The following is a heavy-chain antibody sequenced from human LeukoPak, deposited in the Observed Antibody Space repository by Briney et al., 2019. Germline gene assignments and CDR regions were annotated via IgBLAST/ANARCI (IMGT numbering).Heavy chain of an antibody. J-gene: IGHJ4*02. CDR3: ARGSVQWLVRRYFDY. D-gene: IGHD6-19*01. Sequence: SVKVSCKASGGTFSSYAISWVRQAPGQGLEWMGRIIPILGIANYAQKFQGRVTITADKSTSTAYMELSSLRSEDTAVYYCARGSVQWLVRRYFDYWGQGTLVTVSS. V-gene: IGHV1-69*04. CDR1: GGTFSSYA. CDR2: IIPILGIA.